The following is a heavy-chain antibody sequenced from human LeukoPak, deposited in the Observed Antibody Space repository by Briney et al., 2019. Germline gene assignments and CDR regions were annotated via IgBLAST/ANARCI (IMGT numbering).Heavy chain of an antibody. J-gene: IGHJ4*02. Sequence: SETLSLTCTVSGGSISSYCWSWIRQPPEKGLEWIGYISYSGSTNYNPSLKSRVTISVDTSKNQFSLKLSSVTAADTAVYYCARRGIFEAAGSFDYWGQGTLVTVSS. D-gene: IGHD6-13*01. CDR1: GGSISSYC. V-gene: IGHV4-59*01. CDR2: ISYSGST. CDR3: ARRGIFEAAGSFDY.